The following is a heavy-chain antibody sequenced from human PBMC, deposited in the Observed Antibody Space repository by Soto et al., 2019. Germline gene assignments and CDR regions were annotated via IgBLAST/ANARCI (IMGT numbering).Heavy chain of an antibody. V-gene: IGHV4-30-4*01. Sequence: SETLSLTCTVSGGSISSGDYYWSWIRQPPGKGLEWIGYIYYSGSTYYNPSLKSRVTISVDTSKNQFSPKLSSVTAADTAVYYCVRVVDIVAPKWFDPWGQGTLVTVSS. D-gene: IGHD2-15*01. J-gene: IGHJ5*02. CDR3: VRVVDIVAPKWFDP. CDR2: IYYSGST. CDR1: GGSISSGDYY.